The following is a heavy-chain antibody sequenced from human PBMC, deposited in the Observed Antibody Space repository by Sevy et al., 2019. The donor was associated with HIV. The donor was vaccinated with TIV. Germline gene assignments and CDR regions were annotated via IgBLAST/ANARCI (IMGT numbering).Heavy chain of an antibody. CDR3: TRDEGYLDPFDI. J-gene: IGHJ3*02. D-gene: IGHD6-13*01. Sequence: GGSLRLSCATSGFTFYNYAMSWFRQAPGKGLEWIGLIRTTVIGGTAEYAASVEARFTISRYDSRSIAYLQMINLKTVDKAVYYCTRDEGYLDPFDIWGQGTMVTVSS. CDR1: GFTFYNYA. CDR2: IRTTVIGGTA. V-gene: IGHV3-49*03.